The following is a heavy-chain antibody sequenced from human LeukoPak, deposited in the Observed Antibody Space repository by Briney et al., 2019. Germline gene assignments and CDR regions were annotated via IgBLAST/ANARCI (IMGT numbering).Heavy chain of an antibody. D-gene: IGHD2-8*01. V-gene: IGHV3-30-3*01. CDR3: ARASRTPGVCFGQCVPMNPDY. Sequence: GSLRLSCAASGFTFSSYAMHWVRQAPGKGLGWVAVISYDGSNKYYADSVKGRFTISRDNSKNTLYLQTNSLRAEDTAVYYCARASRTPGVCFGQCVPMNPDYWGQGTLVTVSS. CDR2: ISYDGSNK. CDR1: GFTFSSYA. J-gene: IGHJ4*02.